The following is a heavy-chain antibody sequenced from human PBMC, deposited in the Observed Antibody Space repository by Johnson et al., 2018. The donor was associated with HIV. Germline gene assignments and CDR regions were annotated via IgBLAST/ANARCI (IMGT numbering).Heavy chain of an antibody. CDR3: VRLHSGTGAFDI. CDR1: GFTFSDYY. J-gene: IGHJ3*02. V-gene: IGHV3-11*04. Sequence: VQLVESGGGLVQPGGSLRLSCATSGFTFSDYYMSWIRQAPGKGLECVSYISSSATAIYYTDSVKGRFTISRDNAESSLHLQMNSLRADDTAVYYCVRLHSGTGAFDIWGQGTMVTVSS. D-gene: IGHD1-26*01. CDR2: ISSSATAI.